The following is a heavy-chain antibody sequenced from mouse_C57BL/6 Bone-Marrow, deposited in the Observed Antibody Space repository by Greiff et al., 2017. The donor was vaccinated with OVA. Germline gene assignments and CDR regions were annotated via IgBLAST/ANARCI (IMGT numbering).Heavy chain of an antibody. CDR1: GYTFTSYG. J-gene: IGHJ4*01. CDR3: ARAKGNYYGRSYGAMDY. D-gene: IGHD1-1*01. CDR2: IYPRSGNT. Sequence: VQLQQSGAELARPGASVKLSCKASGYTFTSYGISWVKQRTGQGLEWIGEIYPRSGNTYYNEKFKGKATLTADKSSSTAYMELRSLTSEDSAVYFCARAKGNYYGRSYGAMDYWGQGTSVTVSS. V-gene: IGHV1-81*01.